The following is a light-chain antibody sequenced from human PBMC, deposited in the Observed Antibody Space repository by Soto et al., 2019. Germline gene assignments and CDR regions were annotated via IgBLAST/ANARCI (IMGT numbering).Light chain of an antibody. Sequence: EIVMTQSPATLSVSPGETATLSCRASQSVRYNLAWYQPKPGQFPRLLIYGAFTRAAGIPARFSGSGSGTNFTLTNSSLQYEDFAGYYCQQYNKLPPLTFGGGTKVEIK. CDR3: QQYNKLPPLT. CDR1: QSVRYN. CDR2: GAF. J-gene: IGKJ4*01. V-gene: IGKV3-15*01.